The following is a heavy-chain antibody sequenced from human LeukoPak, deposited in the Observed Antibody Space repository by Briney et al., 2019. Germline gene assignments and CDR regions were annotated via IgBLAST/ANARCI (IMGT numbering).Heavy chain of an antibody. V-gene: IGHV1-46*01. CDR3: ARDPTRDSSGYYSPLGYFDL. J-gene: IGHJ2*01. CDR1: GYTFTSYY. CDR2: INPSGGST. D-gene: IGHD3-22*01. Sequence: ASVKVSCKASGYTFTSYYMHWVRQAPGQGLEWMGIINPSGGSTSYAQKFQGRVTMTRDTSTSTVYMELSSLRSEDTAVYYCARDPTRDSSGYYSPLGYFDLWGRGTLVTVSS.